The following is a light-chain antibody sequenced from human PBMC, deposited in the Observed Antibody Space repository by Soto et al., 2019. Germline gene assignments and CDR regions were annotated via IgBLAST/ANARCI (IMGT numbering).Light chain of an antibody. V-gene: IGLV2-14*01. CDR1: SSDVCAYNY. CDR2: DVR. CDR3: SSYTSSTIYV. J-gene: IGLJ1*01. Sequence: QSALTQPASVSGSPGQSITISCTGTSSDVCAYNYVSWYQQHPGKATKLMIYDVRNRPSGVSNSFSGSKSGNTASLTIYCLKGDDEADYYFSSYTSSTIYVFGTGTKVTVL.